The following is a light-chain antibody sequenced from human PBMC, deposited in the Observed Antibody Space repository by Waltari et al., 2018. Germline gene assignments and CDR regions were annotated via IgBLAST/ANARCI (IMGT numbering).Light chain of an antibody. CDR3: QQYSNWYS. CDR2: GAS. CDR1: QSLSSS. V-gene: IGKV3-15*01. J-gene: IGKJ2*03. Sequence: EIVLTQSPATLSLSPGERATLSCRASQSLSSSLAWYQQKPGQAPRLLIYGASSRATGIPDRFSGSGSGTDFTLTISSLEPEDFAVYYCQQYSNWYSFGQCTKVEIK.